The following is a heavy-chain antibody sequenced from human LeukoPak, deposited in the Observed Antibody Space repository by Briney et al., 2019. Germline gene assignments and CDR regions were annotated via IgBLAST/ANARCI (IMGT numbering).Heavy chain of an antibody. J-gene: IGHJ3*02. Sequence: PGGSLRLSCAASGFSFRSFSMSWVRQAPGKGLEWVSTFGSGGINTYYADSVRGWFTISRDNSKNTLYLQMNSLRAEDTAVYYCAKSLEMPTRAFDIWGQGTMVTVSS. CDR2: FGSGGINT. CDR1: GFSFRSFS. CDR3: AKSLEMPTRAFDI. D-gene: IGHD2-2*01. V-gene: IGHV3-23*01.